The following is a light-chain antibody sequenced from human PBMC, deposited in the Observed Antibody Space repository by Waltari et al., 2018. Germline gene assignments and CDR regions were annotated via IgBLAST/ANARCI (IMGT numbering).Light chain of an antibody. CDR2: DVS. V-gene: IGLV2-14*03. CDR3: SSYTSSSTWV. J-gene: IGLJ3*02. Sequence: QSALTQPASVSGSPGQSITISCTGTGSDVGSFKYVPWSRQHPGKAPKLIGSDVSERPSVVFTRFSGSKSGNTASQTISGLQAEDEAHYYCSSYTSSSTWVFGGGTKLTVL. CDR1: GSDVGSFKY.